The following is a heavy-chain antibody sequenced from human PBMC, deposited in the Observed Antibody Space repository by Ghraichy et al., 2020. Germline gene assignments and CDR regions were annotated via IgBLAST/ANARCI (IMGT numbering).Heavy chain of an antibody. J-gene: IGHJ6*02. V-gene: IGHV4-30-2*01. CDR2: IYHSGST. CDR3: ARARRLYYYYGMDV. D-gene: IGHD6-25*01. Sequence: TLSLTCAVSGGSISSGGYSWSWIRQPPGKGLEWIGYIYHSGSTYYNPSLKSRVTISVDRSKNQFFLNLSSLTAADTAVYYCARARRLYYYYGMDVWGQGTTVTVSS. CDR1: GGSISSGGYS.